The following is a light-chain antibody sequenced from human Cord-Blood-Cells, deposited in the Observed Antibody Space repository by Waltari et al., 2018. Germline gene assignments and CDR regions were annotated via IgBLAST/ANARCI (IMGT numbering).Light chain of an antibody. CDR1: QSIRSY. CDR3: XQSYSTPLT. Sequence: DIQMTQSPSYLYALVGERVTTTCRSSQSIRSYLNCYSQKPGKAPNLLIYAASSLQSGVPSRFSGSGSGTDFTLTISSLQPEDFATYYCXQSYSTPLTFXXGXXXEIK. V-gene: IGKV1-39*01. J-gene: IGKJ4*01. CDR2: AAS.